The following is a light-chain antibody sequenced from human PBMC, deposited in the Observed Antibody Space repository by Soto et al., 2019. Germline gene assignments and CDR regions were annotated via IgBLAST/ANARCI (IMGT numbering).Light chain of an antibody. CDR3: QTWGTGIQV. CDR1: SGHSSYA. Sequence: QSVLTQSPSASASLGASVKLTCTLSSGHSSYAIRWHQQQPEKGPRYLMKVNSDGSHNKGDGIPDRFSGSSSGAERYLTISSLQSEDEADYYCQTWGTGIQVFGGGTKLTVL. CDR2: VNSDGSH. J-gene: IGLJ2*01. V-gene: IGLV4-69*01.